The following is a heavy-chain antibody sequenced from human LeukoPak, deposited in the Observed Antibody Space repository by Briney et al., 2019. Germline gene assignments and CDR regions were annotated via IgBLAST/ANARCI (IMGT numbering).Heavy chain of an antibody. CDR2: INHSGST. Sequence: SETLSLTCAVYGGSFSGYYWSWIRQPPGKGLEWIGEINHSGSTSYNPSLKSRVTISVDTSKNQFSLKLSSVTAADTAVYYCARGGGSSWYGDPFDYWGQGTLVTVSS. J-gene: IGHJ4*02. D-gene: IGHD6-13*01. CDR1: GGSFSGYY. CDR3: ARGGGSSWYGDPFDY. V-gene: IGHV4-34*01.